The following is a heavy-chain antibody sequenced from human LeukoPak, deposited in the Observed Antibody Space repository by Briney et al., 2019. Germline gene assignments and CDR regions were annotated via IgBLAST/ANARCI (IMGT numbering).Heavy chain of an antibody. CDR2: ISYDGSNK. CDR1: GFTFSSYA. D-gene: IGHD3-10*01. Sequence: PGRSLRLSCAASGFTFSSYALHWVRQAPGKGLEWVAVISYDGSNKYYADSVKGRFTISRDNSKNTLYLQMNSLRAEDTAVYYCARDPDYYGSGSYLDYWGQGTLVTVSS. J-gene: IGHJ4*02. CDR3: ARDPDYYGSGSYLDY. V-gene: IGHV3-30*04.